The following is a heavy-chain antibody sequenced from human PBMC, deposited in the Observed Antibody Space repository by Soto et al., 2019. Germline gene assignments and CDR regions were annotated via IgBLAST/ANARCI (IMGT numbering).Heavy chain of an antibody. J-gene: IGHJ3*02. CDR2: MNPNSGNT. D-gene: IGHD2-15*01. V-gene: IGHV1-8*01. Sequence: ASVKVSCKASGYTFTSYDINWVRQATGQGLEWMGWMNPNSGNTGYAQKFQGRVTMTRNTSISTAYMELSSLRSEDTAVYYCARVWGYCSGGSCYQAFDIWGQGTMVTVSS. CDR1: GYTFTSYD. CDR3: ARVWGYCSGGSCYQAFDI.